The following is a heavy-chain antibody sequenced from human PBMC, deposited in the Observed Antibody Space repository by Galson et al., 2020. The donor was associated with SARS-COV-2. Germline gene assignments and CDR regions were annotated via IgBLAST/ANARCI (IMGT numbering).Heavy chain of an antibody. J-gene: IGHJ6*03. CDR1: GGSFSDYS. V-gene: IGHV4-34*01. D-gene: IGHD3-10*01. CDR2: ISHSGST. Sequence: SQTLSLTCAVYGGSFSDYSWTWVRQPPGKGLEWIGEISHSGSTNYRPSLKSRVFMSVDTSKNQFSLKLRSVTAADTAVYYCARGGSRPIMAFDYYYFYMDVWGKGTTVTVS. CDR3: ARGGSRPIMAFDYYYFYMDV.